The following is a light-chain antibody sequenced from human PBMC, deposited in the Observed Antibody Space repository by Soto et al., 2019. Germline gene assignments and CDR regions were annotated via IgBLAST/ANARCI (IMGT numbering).Light chain of an antibody. J-gene: IGLJ1*01. CDR1: SSDVGGYNY. V-gene: IGLV2-14*01. CDR2: DVS. Sequence: QSVLTQPASVSGSPGQSITISCTGASSDVGGYNYVSWYQQHPGKAPKLMIYDVSNRPSGVSNRFSGSKSGNTASLTISGLQAEDEADYYCSSYTSSSTHNYVFGTGTKVNVL. CDR3: SSYTSSSTHNYV.